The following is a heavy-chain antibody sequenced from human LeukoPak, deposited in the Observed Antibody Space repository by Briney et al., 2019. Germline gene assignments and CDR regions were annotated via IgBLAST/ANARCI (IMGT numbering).Heavy chain of an antibody. V-gene: IGHV3-21*01. CDR1: PFIFSRYS. J-gene: IGHJ4*02. CDR2: ITPSGYT. CDR3: ARIGAAIRRLGGVEGQLDADY. D-gene: IGHD6-13*01. Sequence: GGSLRLSCAVSPFIFSRYSINWVRQAPGKGLEWVSSITPSGYTFYADSVKGRFTISRDNAKNSLFFQMNSLRAEDTAVYYCARIGAAIRRLGGVEGQLDADYWGQGTLVTVSS.